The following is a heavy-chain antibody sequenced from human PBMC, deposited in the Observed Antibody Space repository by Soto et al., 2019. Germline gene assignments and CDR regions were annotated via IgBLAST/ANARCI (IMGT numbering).Heavy chain of an antibody. J-gene: IGHJ4*02. Sequence: GGSLRLSCAASGFTFSSYAMSWVRQAPGKGLEWVSTIGDSGGSTNYADSVKGRFTISRDNSKNTLYLQMNSLRAEDTAVYFCAKEGGGYSGYEMYYFDNWGQGT. V-gene: IGHV3-23*01. CDR1: GFTFSSYA. CDR3: AKEGGGYSGYEMYYFDN. D-gene: IGHD5-12*01. CDR2: IGDSGGST.